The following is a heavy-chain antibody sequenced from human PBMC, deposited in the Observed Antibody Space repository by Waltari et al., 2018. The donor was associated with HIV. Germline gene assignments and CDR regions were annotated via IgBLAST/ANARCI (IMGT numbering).Heavy chain of an antibody. CDR3: AKDHSALRIAGARGYYGMDV. Sequence: EVQLLESGGGLVQPGGSLRLSCAASGFTFSSHVMSWVGPAPGKGLAWVSGISGSGGSTYYVDSVKGRFTISRDNSKNTLYLQMNSLRAEDTAVYYCAKDHSALRIAGARGYYGMDVWGQGTTVTVSS. J-gene: IGHJ6*02. CDR1: GFTFSSHV. CDR2: ISGSGGST. V-gene: IGHV3-23*01. D-gene: IGHD6-13*01.